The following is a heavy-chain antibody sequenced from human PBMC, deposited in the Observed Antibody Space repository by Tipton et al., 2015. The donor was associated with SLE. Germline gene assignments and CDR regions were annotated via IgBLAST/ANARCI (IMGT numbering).Heavy chain of an antibody. CDR3: ARVQWVRVPPNFFSSSMDV. D-gene: IGHD2-8*01. Sequence: LRLSCTVSGASISSSYWIWIRQPPGKGLEWIGYIYYSGSTNYNPPLKSRVIISIDTSKNQFSLKLNSVTAADTAVYYCARVQWVRVPPNFFSSSMDVWDKGTTVTVSS. CDR2: IYYSGST. V-gene: IGHV4-59*12. CDR1: GASISSSY. J-gene: IGHJ6*03.